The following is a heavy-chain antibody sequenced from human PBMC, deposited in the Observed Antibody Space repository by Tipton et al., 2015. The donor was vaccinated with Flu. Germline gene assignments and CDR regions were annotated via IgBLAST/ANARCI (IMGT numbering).Heavy chain of an antibody. D-gene: IGHD2-21*02. CDR2: IYTSGST. Sequence: TLSLTCTVSGGSISSGSYYWSWIRQPAGKGLEWIGRIYTSGSTNYNPSLKSRATISVDTSKNQFSLKLSSVTAADTAVYYCARGPVVVTATDAFDIWGQGTMVTVSS. V-gene: IGHV4-61*02. CDR1: GGSISSGSYY. J-gene: IGHJ3*02. CDR3: ARGPVVVTATDAFDI.